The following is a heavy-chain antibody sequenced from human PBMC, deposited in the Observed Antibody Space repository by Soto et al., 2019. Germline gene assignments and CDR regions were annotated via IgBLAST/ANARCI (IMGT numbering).Heavy chain of an antibody. J-gene: IGHJ6*02. D-gene: IGHD2-8*02. Sequence: PGESLKLSCKRSGYNFPTYWIGWGRQMPGKGLEWMGNIYPGDSDTTYSPSFQGQFTISADKSIRPAYLQWSSLKASENAIYYCARQLTTGGSRLCGSGVCPIVGGMDVWGQGTTVTVSS. V-gene: IGHV5-51*01. CDR1: GYNFPTYW. CDR3: ARQLTTGGSRLCGSGVCPIVGGMDV. CDR2: IYPGDSDT.